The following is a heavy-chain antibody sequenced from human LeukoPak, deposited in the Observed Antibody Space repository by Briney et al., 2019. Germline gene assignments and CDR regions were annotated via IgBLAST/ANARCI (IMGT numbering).Heavy chain of an antibody. Sequence: PSETLSLTCTVSGGSISGSRYYWGWIRQTPGKGLEWIASWSGSGSTYYNASLRSRLIISVDTSKNQFSLKVISVTAADTAVYYCAAMYTSSHSWGQGTLVTVSS. CDR2: WSGSGST. V-gene: IGHV4-39*07. J-gene: IGHJ5*02. CDR3: AAMYTSSHS. CDR1: GGSISGSRYY. D-gene: IGHD2-8*01.